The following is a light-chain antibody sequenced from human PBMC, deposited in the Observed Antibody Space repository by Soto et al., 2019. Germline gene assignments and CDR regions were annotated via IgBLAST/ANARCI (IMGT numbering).Light chain of an antibody. V-gene: IGKV3-20*01. J-gene: IGKJ2*01. CDR2: AAS. CDR3: QRYGDSPPNT. CDR1: QSVKSRF. Sequence: EIVLTQSQGTLSLSPGERATLSCRASQSVKSRFLAWYQHKPGQAPRLLIYAASTRATGIPDRFSGSASGTDFFTLTISRLEPEDFAVYYCQRYGDSPPNTFGQGTKLEIK.